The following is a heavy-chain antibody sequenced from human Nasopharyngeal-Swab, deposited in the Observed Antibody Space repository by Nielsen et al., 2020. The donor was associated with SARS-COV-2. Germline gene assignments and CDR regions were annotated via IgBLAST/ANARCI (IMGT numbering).Heavy chain of an antibody. CDR2: IYYTGST. CDR1: GGSITGYY. Sequence: SETLSLTCPVSGGSITGYYWSWIRQPPGKGLEWIENIYYTGSTKYNPSLKSRVTISIDASKYKFSLKLTSVTAADTAVYYCARDRPNYGMDVWGRGTTVTVS. V-gene: IGHV4-59*01. CDR3: ARDRPNYGMDV. J-gene: IGHJ6*02.